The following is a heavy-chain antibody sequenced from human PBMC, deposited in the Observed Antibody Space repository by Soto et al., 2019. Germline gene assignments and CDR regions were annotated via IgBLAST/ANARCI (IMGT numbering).Heavy chain of an antibody. D-gene: IGHD6-19*01. CDR2: INHSGST. CDR3: VRGQWLPRGEY. CDR1: GGSFSGFF. J-gene: IGHJ4*02. V-gene: IGHV4-34*01. Sequence: QVQLQQWGAGMLKPSETLSLTCTVSGGSFSGFFWTWIRQPPGKGLEWIGEINHSGSTKNNSSLKRRVTISQAMSANQFSLRLPSVNVADTAVYYCVRGQWLPRGEYWGQGTLVTVSS.